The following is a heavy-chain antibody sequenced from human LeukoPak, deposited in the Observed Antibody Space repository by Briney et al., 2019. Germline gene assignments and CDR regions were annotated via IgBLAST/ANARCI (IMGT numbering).Heavy chain of an antibody. V-gene: IGHV3-15*01. CDR3: AKGGSSSWHSFDY. J-gene: IGHJ4*02. CDR2: IKSKTDGGTT. D-gene: IGHD6-13*01. Sequence: PGGSLRLSCAASGFTFSNAWMSWVRQAPGKGLEWVGRIKSKTDGGTTDYAAPVKGRFTISRDNSKNTLYLQMNSLRAEDTAVYYCAKGGSSSWHSFDYWGQGTLVTVSS. CDR1: GFTFSNAW.